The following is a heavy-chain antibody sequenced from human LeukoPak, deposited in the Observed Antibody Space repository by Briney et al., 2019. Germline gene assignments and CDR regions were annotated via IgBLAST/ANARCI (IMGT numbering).Heavy chain of an antibody. CDR1: GYIFTDYY. CDR3: ARDEYSGAFDI. D-gene: IGHD3-10*01. J-gene: IGHJ3*02. CDR2: INTNTGNP. Sequence: ASVKVSCKASGYIFTDYYMHWVRQAPGQGLEWMGWINTNTGNPTYAQGFTGRFVFSLDTSVSTAYLQISSLKAEDTAVYYCARDEYSGAFDIWGQGTMVTVSS. V-gene: IGHV7-4-1*02.